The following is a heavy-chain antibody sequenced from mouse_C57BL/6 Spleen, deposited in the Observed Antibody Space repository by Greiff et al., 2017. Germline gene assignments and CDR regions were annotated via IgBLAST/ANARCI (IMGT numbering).Heavy chain of an antibody. CDR3: ARKDYDYSYAMDY. CDR2: IVPNSGGT. D-gene: IGHD2-4*01. J-gene: IGHJ4*01. Sequence: VQLQQPGAELVKPGASVKLSCKASGYTFTSYWMHWVKQRPGRGLEWIGRIVPNSGGTKYNEKFKSKATLTVDKPSSTAYMQLSSLTSEDSAVFYCARKDYDYSYAMDYWGQGTSVTVSS. V-gene: IGHV1-72*01. CDR1: GYTFTSYW.